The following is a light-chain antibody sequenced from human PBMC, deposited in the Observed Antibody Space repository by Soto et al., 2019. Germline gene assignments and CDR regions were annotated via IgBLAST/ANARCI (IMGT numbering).Light chain of an antibody. CDR2: AAS. CDR3: QQLNSYRIT. CDR1: QDISNY. J-gene: IGKJ5*01. Sequence: DIQMTQSPSSLSASVGDRVTITCQASQDISNYLNWYQQKLGKAPKLLIYAASTLQSGVPSRFSGSGSGTDFTLTISSLQPEDFATYYCQQLNSYRITFGQGTRLEIK. V-gene: IGKV1-9*01.